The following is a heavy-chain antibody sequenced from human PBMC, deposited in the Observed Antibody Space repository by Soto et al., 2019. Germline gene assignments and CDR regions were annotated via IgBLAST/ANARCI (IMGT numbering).Heavy chain of an antibody. CDR2: IYYSGST. D-gene: IGHD1-1*01. CDR1: GGSISSGGYY. Sequence: QVQLQESGPGLVKPSQTLSLTCTVSGGSISSGGYYWSWIRQHPGKGLEWIGYIYYSGSTYYNPSLTSRVTISVDTSKNQFSLKLSSVTAADTAVYYCARESGLRGTTIGYFDYWGQGTLVTVSS. V-gene: IGHV4-31*03. J-gene: IGHJ4*02. CDR3: ARESGLRGTTIGYFDY.